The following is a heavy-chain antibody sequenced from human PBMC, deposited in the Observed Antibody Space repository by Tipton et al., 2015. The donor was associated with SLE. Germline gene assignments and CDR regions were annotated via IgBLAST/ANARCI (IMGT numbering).Heavy chain of an antibody. CDR3: ATLYSSSWYELDY. CDR1: GGSISSSSYY. Sequence: TLSLTCTVSGGSISSSSYYWGWIRQPPGKGLEWIGSIYYSGSTYYNPSLKSRVTISVDTSKNQLSLRLSSVTAADTAMYYCATLYSSSWYELDYWGQGTLVTVSS. CDR2: IYYSGST. D-gene: IGHD6-13*01. V-gene: IGHV4-39*01. J-gene: IGHJ4*02.